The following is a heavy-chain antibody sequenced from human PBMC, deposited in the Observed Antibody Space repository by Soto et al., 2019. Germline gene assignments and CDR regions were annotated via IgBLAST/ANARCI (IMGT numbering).Heavy chain of an antibody. V-gene: IGHV4-34*01. Sequence: QVQLQQWGAGLLKPSETLSLTCAVYGGSFSGYYWSWIRQPPGKGLEWIGEITHSGSTNYNPSLKSRVTISVDTTKNQVSLKLSSVTAADTAVYYCARGLYLLVDYGDYPPFLNAFDIWGQGTMVTVSS. CDR2: ITHSGST. CDR3: ARGLYLLVDYGDYPPFLNAFDI. D-gene: IGHD4-17*01. CDR1: GGSFSGYY. J-gene: IGHJ3*02.